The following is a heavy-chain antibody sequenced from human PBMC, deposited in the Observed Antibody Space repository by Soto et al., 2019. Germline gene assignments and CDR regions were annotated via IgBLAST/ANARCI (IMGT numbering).Heavy chain of an antibody. CDR3: SRDTNGADEILDY. Sequence: QVQLVESGGGLVKPGGSLRLSCEASGFSFSDYYMSWIRQAPGKGLQWVSYISTTSTYTNYADSVKGRFTISRENAKNSLYLQMNSLRAEDTAIYYCSRDTNGADEILDYWGQGNLVTVSS. J-gene: IGHJ4*02. CDR2: ISTTSTYT. CDR1: GFSFSDYY. D-gene: IGHD2-8*01. V-gene: IGHV3-11*05.